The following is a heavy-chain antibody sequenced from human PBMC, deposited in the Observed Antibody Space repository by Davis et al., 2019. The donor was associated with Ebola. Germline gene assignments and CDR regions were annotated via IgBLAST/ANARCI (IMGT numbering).Heavy chain of an antibody. V-gene: IGHV1-8*01. CDR3: ARGPRYQLLYYYYGMDV. CDR1: GYTFTSYD. CDR2: INPSGDNT. Sequence: SVKVSCKASGYTFTSYDINWVRQATGHGLEWMAIINPSGDNTTYAQKFQGRVTMTRNTSISTAYMELSSLRSEDTAVYYCARGPRYQLLYYYYGMDVWGQGTTVTVSS. J-gene: IGHJ6*02. D-gene: IGHD2-2*01.